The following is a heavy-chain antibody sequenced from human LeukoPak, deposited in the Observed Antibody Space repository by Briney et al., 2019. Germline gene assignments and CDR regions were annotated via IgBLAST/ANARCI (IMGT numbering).Heavy chain of an antibody. Sequence: PGGSLRLSCAASGFTFNSYEMNWVRQAPGKGLEWVSYISHSATTIYYADPVKGRFTISRDNAKNSLYLQMNSLRAEDTAVYYCARGSGYACFDYWGQGTLVTVSS. CDR2: ISHSATTI. CDR3: ARGSGYACFDY. D-gene: IGHD3-22*01. V-gene: IGHV3-48*03. CDR1: GFTFNSYE. J-gene: IGHJ4*02.